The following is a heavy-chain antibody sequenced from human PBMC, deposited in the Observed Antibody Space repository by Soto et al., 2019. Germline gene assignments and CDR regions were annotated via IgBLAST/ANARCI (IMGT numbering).Heavy chain of an antibody. Sequence: GGSLRLSCAASGFTFSSYWMSWVRQAPGKGLEWVANIKQDGSEKYCVDSVKGRFTISRDNAKNSLYLQMNSLRAEDTAVYYCARATEYYDILTGYYDDTYYFDYWGQGTLVTVSS. CDR2: IKQDGSEK. CDR3: ARATEYYDILTGYYDDTYYFDY. D-gene: IGHD3-9*01. CDR1: GFTFSSYW. J-gene: IGHJ4*02. V-gene: IGHV3-7*05.